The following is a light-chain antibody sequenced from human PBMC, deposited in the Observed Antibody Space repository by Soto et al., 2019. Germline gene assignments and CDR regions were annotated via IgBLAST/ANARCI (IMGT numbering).Light chain of an antibody. CDR1: SSDIGGYNS. Sequence: QSVLTQSPSASGSPGQSVTISCTGTSSDIGGYNSVSWYQQHPGKAPKLMISEVSNRPSGVSNRFSGSKSGNTASLTISGLQAEDEADYYCSSYTGTSTLVFGGGTQLTVL. CDR2: EVS. J-gene: IGLJ3*02. V-gene: IGLV2-14*01. CDR3: SSYTGTSTLV.